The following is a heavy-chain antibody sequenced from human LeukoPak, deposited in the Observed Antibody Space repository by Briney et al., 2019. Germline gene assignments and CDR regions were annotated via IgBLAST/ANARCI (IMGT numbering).Heavy chain of an antibody. CDR2: IYPGDSDT. J-gene: IGHJ6*02. Sequence: GESLKIPCKGSGYSFTSYWIGWVRHMPGKGLEWMGIIYPGDSDTRYSPSFQGQVTISADKSISTAYLQWSSLKASDTAMYYCARHPQGITMVRGVIAYYYYGMDVWGQGTTVTVSS. CDR1: GYSFTSYW. D-gene: IGHD3-10*01. CDR3: ARHPQGITMVRGVIAYYYYGMDV. V-gene: IGHV5-51*01.